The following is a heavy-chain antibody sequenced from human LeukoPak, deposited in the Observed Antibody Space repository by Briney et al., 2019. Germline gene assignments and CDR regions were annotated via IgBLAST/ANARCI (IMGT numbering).Heavy chain of an antibody. V-gene: IGHV3-33*01. CDR2: IWYDGSNK. Sequence: GRSLRLSCAASGFTFSSYGMHWVRQAPGKGLEWVAVIWYDGSNKYYADSVKGRFTISRDNSKNTLYLQMNSLRAEDTAVYYCARDPAMMVAATYAFDIWGQGTMVTVSS. D-gene: IGHD2-15*01. J-gene: IGHJ3*02. CDR1: GFTFSSYG. CDR3: ARDPAMMVAATYAFDI.